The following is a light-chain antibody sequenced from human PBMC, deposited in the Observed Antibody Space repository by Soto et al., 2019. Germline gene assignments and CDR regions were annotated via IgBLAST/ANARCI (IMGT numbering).Light chain of an antibody. V-gene: IGLV2-14*03. Sequence: QSALTQPASVSGSPGQSITISCTGTSSDVGGYNYVSWYQHHPVKAPKVIIYDVTNRPTGVSDRFSGSKSGNTASLTISGLQAEDEAEYFCTSYTTGSSLVVFGGGTKLTVL. J-gene: IGLJ2*01. CDR2: DVT. CDR1: SSDVGGYNY. CDR3: TSYTTGSSLVV.